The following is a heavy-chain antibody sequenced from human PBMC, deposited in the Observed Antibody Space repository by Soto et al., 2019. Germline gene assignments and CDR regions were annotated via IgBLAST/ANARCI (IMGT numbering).Heavy chain of an antibody. D-gene: IGHD5-18*01. Sequence: SETLSLTCAVYGGSFSGYYWTWIRQPPGTGLEWIGEINHSGSTNYNPSLKSRVTISVDTSKNQFSLKLSSVTAADTAVYYCARGHTAMVILFYWGQGTLVTVSS. CDR3: ARGHTAMVILFY. CDR1: GGSFSGYY. CDR2: INHSGST. J-gene: IGHJ4*02. V-gene: IGHV4-34*01.